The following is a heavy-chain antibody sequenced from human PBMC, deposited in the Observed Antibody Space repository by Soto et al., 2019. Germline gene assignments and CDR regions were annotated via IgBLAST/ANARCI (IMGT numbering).Heavy chain of an antibody. J-gene: IGHJ4*02. CDR3: ARDRIIGTSYPDY. CDR2: IHSSGTT. CDR1: SGSINSFY. V-gene: IGHV4-4*07. Sequence: PSETMSLTCTVSSGSINSFYWSWIRQPAGKGLEWIGRIHSSGTTNYNPSLKSRVTMSVDTSRNQFSLKLTSVTAADTAVYYCARDRIIGTSYPDYWGQGVLVTVSS. D-gene: IGHD1-7*01.